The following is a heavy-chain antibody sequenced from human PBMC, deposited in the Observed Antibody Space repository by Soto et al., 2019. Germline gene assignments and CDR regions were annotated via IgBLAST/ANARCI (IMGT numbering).Heavy chain of an antibody. CDR2: IKSKTDGGTT. Sequence: GGSLRLSCAASGFTFSNALMSWVRQAPGKGLEWVGRIKSKTDGGTTDYAAPVKGRFTISRDDSKNTLYLQMNSLKTEDTAVYYCPTAGIYGDYDAFDIWGPGTMVTV. D-gene: IGHD4-17*01. J-gene: IGHJ3*02. V-gene: IGHV3-15*01. CDR1: GFTFSNAL. CDR3: PTAGIYGDYDAFDI.